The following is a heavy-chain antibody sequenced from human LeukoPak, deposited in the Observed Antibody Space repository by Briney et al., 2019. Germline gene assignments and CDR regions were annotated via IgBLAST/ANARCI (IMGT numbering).Heavy chain of an antibody. Sequence: SETLSLTCTVSGGSISSSSYYWGWIRQPPGKGLGWIGSIYYSGSTYYNPSLKSRVTISGDTSKNQFSLKVTSVTAADTAVYYCARGGPGPHRIRNIYYYYMHVWGKGTTVTVSS. CDR3: ARGGPGPHRIRNIYYYYMHV. CDR2: IYYSGST. V-gene: IGHV4-39*07. CDR1: GGSISSSSYY. J-gene: IGHJ6*03. D-gene: IGHD2/OR15-2a*01.